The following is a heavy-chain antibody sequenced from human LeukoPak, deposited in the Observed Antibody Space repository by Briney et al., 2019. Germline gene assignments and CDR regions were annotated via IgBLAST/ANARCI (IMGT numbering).Heavy chain of an antibody. D-gene: IGHD1-14*01. J-gene: IGHJ6*03. V-gene: IGHV3-11*04. CDR2: ISSSGSTI. CDR3: ARIRRGMYYYYYMDV. Sequence: GGSLRLSCAASGFTFSSYWMSWIRQAPGKGLEWVSYISSSGSTIYYADSVKGRFTISRDNAKNSLYLQMNSLRAEDTAVYYCARIRRGMYYYYYMDVWGKGTTVTVSS. CDR1: GFTFSSYW.